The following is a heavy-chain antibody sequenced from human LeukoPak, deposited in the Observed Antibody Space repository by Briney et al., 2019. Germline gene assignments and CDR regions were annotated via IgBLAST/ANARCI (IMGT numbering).Heavy chain of an antibody. CDR1: GYSFTSYW. CDR3: ARYLVDTATNMDV. D-gene: IGHD5-18*01. CDR2: IYPGDSDT. Sequence: GESLKISCKCSGYSFTSYWIGWVRQMPGKGLEWMGIIYPGDSDTRYSPSFQGQATISADKSISTAYLQWSSLKASDTAMYYCARYLVDTATNMDVWGKGTTVTVSS. J-gene: IGHJ6*03. V-gene: IGHV5-51*01.